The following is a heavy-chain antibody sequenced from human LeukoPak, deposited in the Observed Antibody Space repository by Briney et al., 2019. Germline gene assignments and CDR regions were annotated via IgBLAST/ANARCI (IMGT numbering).Heavy chain of an antibody. D-gene: IGHD3-10*01. V-gene: IGHV4-59*01. CDR2: IYYSGST. CDR3: ARGRSAGFGEFIGFDP. Sequence: PSETLSLTCAVYGGSLSGYYWSWIRQPPGKGLEWIGYIYYSGSTNYNPSLKSRVTISVDTSKNQFSLKLSSVTAADTAVYYCARGRSAGFGEFIGFDPWGQGTLVTVSS. CDR1: GGSLSGYY. J-gene: IGHJ5*02.